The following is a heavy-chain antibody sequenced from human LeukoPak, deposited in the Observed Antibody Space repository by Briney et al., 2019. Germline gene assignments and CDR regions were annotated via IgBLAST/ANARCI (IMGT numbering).Heavy chain of an antibody. Sequence: SETLSLTCTVSGGSISSYYWSWIRQPPGKGLEWIGYIYYSGCTNCNPSLKSRVTISVDTSKNQFSLKLSSVTAADTAVYYCARHSSYYDILTGYYPRNWFDPWGQGTLVTVSS. J-gene: IGHJ5*02. CDR3: ARHSSYYDILTGYYPRNWFDP. D-gene: IGHD3-9*01. CDR1: GGSISSYY. CDR2: IYYSGCT. V-gene: IGHV4-59*08.